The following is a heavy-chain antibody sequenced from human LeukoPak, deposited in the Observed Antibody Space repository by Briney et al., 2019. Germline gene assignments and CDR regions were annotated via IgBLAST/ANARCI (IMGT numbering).Heavy chain of an antibody. J-gene: IGHJ3*02. CDR3: VGGVIEYSSSSGAFDI. V-gene: IGHV1-69*13. CDR1: GGTFSSYA. CDR2: IIPVFGTA. Sequence: SVKVSCKASGGTFSSYAISWVRQAPGQGLEWMGGIIPVFGTANYAQKFQGRVTITADESTSTAYMELSSLRSDDTAVYYCVGGVIEYSSSSGAFDIWGQGTMVTVSS. D-gene: IGHD6-6*01.